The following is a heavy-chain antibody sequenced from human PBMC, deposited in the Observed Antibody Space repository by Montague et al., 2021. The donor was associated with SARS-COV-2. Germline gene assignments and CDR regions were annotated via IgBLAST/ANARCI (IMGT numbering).Heavy chain of an antibody. V-gene: IGHV4-34*01. CDR1: GGSFTDYY. CDR2: VDHRGSA. CDR3: ARGQVSVYGVLIVLPAAGPFDV. J-gene: IGHJ3*01. Sequence: SETLSLTCAVYGGSFTDYYWTWIRQAPGKGLEWIGEVDHRGSASYSPSLKGRVSISVDRSKNQFSLNLRSVTAADTAAYYCARGQVSVYGVLIVLPAAGPFDVWGRGTMVLVSP. D-gene: IGHD3-3*01.